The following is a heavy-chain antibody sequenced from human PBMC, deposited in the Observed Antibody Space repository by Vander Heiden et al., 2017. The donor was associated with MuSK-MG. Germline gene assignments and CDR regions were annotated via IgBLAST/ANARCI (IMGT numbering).Heavy chain of an antibody. CDR1: GGSIDSGNYY. CDR3: ARDDFNDYSENWFDP. Sequence: QVQLQESGPGLVKPSQTLSVTCTVSGGSIDSGNYYWSWIRQPAGKGLEWIGRIYPSGSTNYNPSLKSRVTISIDRSMHQFSLKLSSVNAADTAVYFCARDDFNDYSENWFDPWGQGTLVTVSS. V-gene: IGHV4-61*02. J-gene: IGHJ5*02. CDR2: IYPSGST. D-gene: IGHD1-1*01.